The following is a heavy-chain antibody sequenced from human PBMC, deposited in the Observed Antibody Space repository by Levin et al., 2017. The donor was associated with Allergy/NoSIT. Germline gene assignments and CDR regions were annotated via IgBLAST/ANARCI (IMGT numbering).Heavy chain of an antibody. V-gene: IGHV1-2*02. Sequence: ASVKVSCKASGYTFTGYYMHWVRQAPGQGLEWMGWINPNSGGTNYAQKFQGRVTMTRDTSISTAYMELSRLGSDDTAVYYCASSPAGDYGDLDWYFDLWGRGTLVTVSS. J-gene: IGHJ2*01. CDR2: INPNSGGT. CDR1: GYTFTGYY. CDR3: ASSPAGDYGDLDWYFDL. D-gene: IGHD4-17*01.